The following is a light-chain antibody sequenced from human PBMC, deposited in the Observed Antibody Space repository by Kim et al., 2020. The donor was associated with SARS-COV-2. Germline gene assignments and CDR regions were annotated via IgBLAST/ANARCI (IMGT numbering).Light chain of an antibody. CDR1: SLRSYY. CDR2: GKN. J-gene: IGLJ1*01. CDR3: NSRDSSGNHHYV. V-gene: IGLV3-19*01. Sequence: LGQTVRITCQGDSLRSYYAGWYQQKPGQAPVLVIYGKNNRPSGIPDRFSGSSSGNTASLTITGAQAEDEADYYCNSRDSSGNHHYVFGTGTKVTVL.